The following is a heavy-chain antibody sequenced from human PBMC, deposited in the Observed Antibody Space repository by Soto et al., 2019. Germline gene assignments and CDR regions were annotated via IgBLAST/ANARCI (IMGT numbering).Heavy chain of an antibody. J-gene: IGHJ4*01. Sequence: PGGSLRLSCAASGFTFRSYNLNWVRQAPGKGLDWVSYISSSSSTMYYADSVKGRFTISRDNAKNSLYLQMNSLRDDDTAMYYCARGGTIAVTTIGDYWGQGTLVTVSS. CDR2: ISSSSSTM. V-gene: IGHV3-48*02. CDR3: ARGGTIAVTTIGDY. D-gene: IGHD5-12*01. CDR1: GFTFRSYN.